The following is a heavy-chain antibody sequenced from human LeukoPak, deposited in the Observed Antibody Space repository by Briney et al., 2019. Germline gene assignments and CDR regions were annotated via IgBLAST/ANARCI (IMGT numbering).Heavy chain of an antibody. CDR2: IYYSGST. D-gene: IGHD6-13*01. Sequence: SETLSLTCTVSGGSISSYYWSWLRQPPRKGLEGIGYIYYSGSTNYNHPLNRRVTISVDTSKNQFSLKLSSVTAADTAVYYCARAKGDLYGSSWYRSYYFDYWGQGTLVTVSS. J-gene: IGHJ4*02. CDR3: ARAKGDLYGSSWYRSYYFDY. CDR1: GGSISSYY. V-gene: IGHV4-59*01.